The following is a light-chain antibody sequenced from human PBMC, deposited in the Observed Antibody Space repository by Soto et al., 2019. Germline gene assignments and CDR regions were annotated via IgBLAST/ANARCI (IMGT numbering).Light chain of an antibody. V-gene: IGLV2-8*01. J-gene: IGLJ3*02. CDR2: EVT. CDR3: SSHAGIINVV. CDR1: SSDVGGYNY. Sequence: QSALTQPPSASGSPGQSVTISCTGTSSDVGGYNYVSWYQQHPGKAPKLMIYEVTKRPSGVPDRFSGPKSGNTASLTVSGLLAEDEADYYCSSHAGIINVVFGGGTKLTVL.